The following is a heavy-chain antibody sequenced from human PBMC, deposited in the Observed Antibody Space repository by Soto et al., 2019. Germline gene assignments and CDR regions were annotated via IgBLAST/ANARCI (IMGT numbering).Heavy chain of an antibody. D-gene: IGHD6-13*01. Sequence: SCAASGFTFSSYGMHWVRQAPGKGLEWVAVISYDGSNKYYADSVKGRFTISRDNSKNTLYLQMNSLRAEDTAVYYCAKDHPPYSGSWENWFDPWGQGTLVTVSS. V-gene: IGHV3-30*18. CDR1: GFTFSSYG. CDR3: AKDHPPYSGSWENWFDP. J-gene: IGHJ5*02. CDR2: ISYDGSNK.